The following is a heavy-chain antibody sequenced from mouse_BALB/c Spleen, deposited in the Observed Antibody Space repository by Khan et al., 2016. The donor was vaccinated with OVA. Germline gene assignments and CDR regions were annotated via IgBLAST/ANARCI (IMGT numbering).Heavy chain of an antibody. CDR2: ILPGSGST. Sequence: QVQLQQSGAEVMKPGASVKISCKATGYTFSSYWIEWVKQRPGHGLEWIGEILPGSGSTNYNEKFKGKATFTADTSSNTAYMQLSILTSEDSAVYYCARTTYYFDYWGQGTTLTVSS. J-gene: IGHJ2*01. V-gene: IGHV1-9*01. CDR3: ARTTYYFDY. CDR1: GYTFSSYW.